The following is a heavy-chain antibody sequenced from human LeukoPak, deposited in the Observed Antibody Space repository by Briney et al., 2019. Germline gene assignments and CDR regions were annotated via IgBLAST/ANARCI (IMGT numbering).Heavy chain of an antibody. V-gene: IGHV4-30-2*01. CDR3: ATSGYSSSWTSDP. CDR2: MYHSGST. Sequence: SQTLSLTCAVSGGSITTGGYSWSWIRQPPGKGLEWIGSMYHSGSTYYNPSLSSRVTISVDRSKNQFSLRLSSVTAADTAVYYCATSGYSSSWTSDPWGQGTLVTVSS. D-gene: IGHD6-13*01. J-gene: IGHJ5*02. CDR1: GGSITTGGYS.